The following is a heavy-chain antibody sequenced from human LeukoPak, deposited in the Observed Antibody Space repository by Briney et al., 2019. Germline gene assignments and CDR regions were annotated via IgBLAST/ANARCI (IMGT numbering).Heavy chain of an antibody. J-gene: IGHJ4*02. CDR1: GFTFRSHA. CDR3: AKDFRIGYSAHFDY. Sequence: GGSLKLSCVGSGFTFRSHAMSWVRQAPEKGLEFVSGIYENGGTTYYADSVKGRFSISRDNSKNTLYLQMDSLRGEDTAVYYCAKDFRIGYSAHFDYWGQGALVTVSS. D-gene: IGHD2-21*01. CDR2: IYENGGTT. V-gene: IGHV3-23*01.